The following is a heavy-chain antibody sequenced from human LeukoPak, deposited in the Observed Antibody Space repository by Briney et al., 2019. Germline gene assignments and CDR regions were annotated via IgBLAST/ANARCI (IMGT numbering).Heavy chain of an antibody. CDR3: ASAFDY. Sequence: GGSLRLSCAASGFIVSSNYMTWVRQAPGKGLEWVAVISYDGSNKYYADSVKGRFTISRDNSKNTLYLQMNSLRAEDTAVYYCASAFDYWGQGTLVTVSS. CDR2: ISYDGSNK. CDR1: GFIVSSNY. J-gene: IGHJ4*02. V-gene: IGHV3-30*03.